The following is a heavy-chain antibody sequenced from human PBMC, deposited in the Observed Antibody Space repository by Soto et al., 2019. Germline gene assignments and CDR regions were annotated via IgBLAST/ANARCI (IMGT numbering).Heavy chain of an antibody. V-gene: IGHV3-74*01. Sequence: EVQLVESGGGLVQLGGSLRLSCAASGFTFSTYWMHWVRQAPGKGPVWVSRIKSDGSGTYYADSVEGRFTISRDNAQNTLYLQMNSLRVEDTAVYYCARGDGDHYDGNGYIGRHWGQGTLVTVSS. CDR3: ARGDGDHYDGNGYIGRH. CDR1: GFTFSTYW. CDR2: IKSDGSGT. D-gene: IGHD3-22*01. J-gene: IGHJ4*02.